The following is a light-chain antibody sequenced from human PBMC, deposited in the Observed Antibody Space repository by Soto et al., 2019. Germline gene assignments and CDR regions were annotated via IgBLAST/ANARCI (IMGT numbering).Light chain of an antibody. CDR3: QQYKSYWT. CDR1: QTISSW. Sequence: IQITQSPSTLSGSVVDRVNITFRASQTISSWLAWYQQKPGKAPKLLIYKASTLKSGVPSRFSGSGSGTEFTLTINSLQPDDFATYYCQQYKSYWTFGQGTKVDIK. V-gene: IGKV1-5*03. CDR2: KAS. J-gene: IGKJ1*01.